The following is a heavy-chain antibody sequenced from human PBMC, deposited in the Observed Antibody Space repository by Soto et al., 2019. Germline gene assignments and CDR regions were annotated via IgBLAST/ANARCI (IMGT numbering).Heavy chain of an antibody. CDR2: ISAYNGNT. V-gene: IGHV1-18*04. Sequence: ASVKVSCKASGYTFTSYGISWVRQAPGQGLEWMGWISAYNGNTNYAQKLQGRVTMTTDTSTSTAYMELRSLRPDDTAVYYCARALLPVGPTTDLGFWGQGTLVTVSS. CDR3: ARALLPVGPTTDLGF. J-gene: IGHJ4*02. CDR1: GYTFTSYG. D-gene: IGHD1-26*01.